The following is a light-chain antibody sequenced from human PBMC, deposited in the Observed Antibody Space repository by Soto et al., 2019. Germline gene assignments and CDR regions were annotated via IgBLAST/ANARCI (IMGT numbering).Light chain of an antibody. V-gene: IGKV3-11*01. CDR3: QQRSNWPLT. Sequence: EIVLTQSPGTLSLSPGERATLSCRASQSISSYLAWFQQKPGQAPRLLIYDASNRATGFPARFSGSGSGTDFTLTISSLEPEDFAVYYCQQRSNWPLTFGGGTKVEIK. CDR1: QSISSY. CDR2: DAS. J-gene: IGKJ4*01.